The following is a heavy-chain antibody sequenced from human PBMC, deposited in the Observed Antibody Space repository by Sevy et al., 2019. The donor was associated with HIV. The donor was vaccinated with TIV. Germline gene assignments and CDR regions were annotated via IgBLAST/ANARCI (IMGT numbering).Heavy chain of an antibody. Sequence: ASLKVSCKASGYTFITYAMNWMRQAPGQGLEWMGWINTNTGNPTYAQGFTGRFVFSLDTSVSTAYLQISSLKAEDTAVYYCARDITMVRGVPRWFDPWGQGTLVTVSS. CDR3: ARDITMVRGVPRWFDP. CDR2: INTNTGNP. CDR1: GYTFITYA. D-gene: IGHD3-10*01. V-gene: IGHV7-4-1*02. J-gene: IGHJ5*02.